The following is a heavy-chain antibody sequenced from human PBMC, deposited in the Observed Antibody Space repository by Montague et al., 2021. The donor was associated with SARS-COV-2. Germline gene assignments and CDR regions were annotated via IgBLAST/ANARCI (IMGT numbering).Heavy chain of an antibody. J-gene: IGHJ4*02. CDR2: ISSSGRT. D-gene: IGHD3-10*01. Sequence: SLRLSCAASGFTVSSNYMSWVRHAPGKGLQWVSLISSSGRTSSADSVKGRFTMSRDNSKNTLYLQMHSLRAEDTAVYYCARDFGESRDHWGQGTLVTVSA. CDR1: GFTVSSNY. V-gene: IGHV3-53*01. CDR3: ARDFGESRDH.